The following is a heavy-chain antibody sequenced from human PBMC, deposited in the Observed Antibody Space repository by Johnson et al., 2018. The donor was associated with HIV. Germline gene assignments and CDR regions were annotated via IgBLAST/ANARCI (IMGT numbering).Heavy chain of an antibody. CDR3: AKDLVVINVRYAFHI. D-gene: IGHD3-22*01. V-gene: IGHV3-7*03. J-gene: IGHJ3*02. CDR1: RFTFDDYA. CDR2: IKQDGSEK. Sequence: VQLVESGGVVVQPGGSLRLSCETSRFTFDDYAMHWVRQAPGKGLEWVANIKQDGSEKYYVDSVKGRFTISRDNAKNSLYLQMNTLRPEDTALYYCAKDLVVINVRYAFHIWGQGTMVTVS.